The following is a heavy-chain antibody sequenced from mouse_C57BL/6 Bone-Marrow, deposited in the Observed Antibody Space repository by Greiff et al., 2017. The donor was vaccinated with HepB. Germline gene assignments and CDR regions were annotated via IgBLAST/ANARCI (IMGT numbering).Heavy chain of an antibody. CDR2: IYPRSGNT. Sequence: VQRVESGAELARPGASVKLSCKASGYTFTSYGISWVKQRTGQGLEWIGEIYPRSGNTYYNEKFKGKATLTADKSSSTAYMELRSLTSEDSAVYFCARWDPSMDYWGQGTSVTVSS. CDR3: ARWDPSMDY. J-gene: IGHJ4*01. CDR1: GYTFTSYG. D-gene: IGHD4-1*01. V-gene: IGHV1-81*01.